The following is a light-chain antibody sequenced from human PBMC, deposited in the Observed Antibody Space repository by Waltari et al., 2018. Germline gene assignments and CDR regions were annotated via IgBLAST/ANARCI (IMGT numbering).Light chain of an antibody. CDR3: QVWDSSSDHHVV. Sequence: SYVLTQPPSVSVPPRKTARITCGGNNIGSKSVHWYQQKPGQAPVLVVYDDSDRPSGIPERFSGSNSGNTATLTISRVEAGDEADYYCQVWDSSSDHHVVFGGGTKLTVL. CDR1: NIGSKS. V-gene: IGLV3-21*03. J-gene: IGLJ2*01. CDR2: DDS.